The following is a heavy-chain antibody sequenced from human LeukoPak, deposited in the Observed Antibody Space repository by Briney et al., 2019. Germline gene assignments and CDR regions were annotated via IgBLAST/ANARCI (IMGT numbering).Heavy chain of an antibody. V-gene: IGHV3-53*01. CDR3: ARDYSGYSYEY. CDR1: GFTFSSYS. CDR2: IYSGGST. J-gene: IGHJ4*02. Sequence: GGSLRLSCAASGFTFSSYSMNWVRQAPGKGLEWVSVIYSGGSTYYADSVKGRFTISRDNSKNTLYLQMNSLRAEDTAVYYCARDYSGYSYEYWGQGTLVTVSS. D-gene: IGHD5-18*01.